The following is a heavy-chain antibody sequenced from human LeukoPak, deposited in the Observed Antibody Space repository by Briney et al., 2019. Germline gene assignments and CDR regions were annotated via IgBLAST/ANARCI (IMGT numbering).Heavy chain of an antibody. J-gene: IGHJ4*02. D-gene: IGHD3-9*01. CDR1: GGSISSYY. CDR2: IYYSGST. V-gene: IGHV4-59*01. Sequence: SETLSLTCTVSGGSISSYYWSWIRQPPGKGLEWIGYIYYSGSTNYNPSLKSRVTISVDTSKNQFSLKLSSVTAADTAVYYCARADYDILTGSYENEYYFDYWGQGTLVTVSS. CDR3: ARADYDILTGSYENEYYFDY.